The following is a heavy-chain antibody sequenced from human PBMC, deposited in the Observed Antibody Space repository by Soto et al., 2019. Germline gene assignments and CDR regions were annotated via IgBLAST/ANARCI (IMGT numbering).Heavy chain of an antibody. D-gene: IGHD5-18*01. J-gene: IGHJ4*02. CDR1: GGSFSGYY. V-gene: IGHV4-34*01. Sequence: QVQLQQWGAGLLKPSETLSLTCAVYGGSFSGYYWNWIRQPPGKGLEWIGEINHSGSTNYNSSLKSRVTISVDTSKNQISLRLSSVTAADTAVYYCARGRDIQLWSYFDYWGQGTLVTVSS. CDR3: ARGRDIQLWSYFDY. CDR2: INHSGST.